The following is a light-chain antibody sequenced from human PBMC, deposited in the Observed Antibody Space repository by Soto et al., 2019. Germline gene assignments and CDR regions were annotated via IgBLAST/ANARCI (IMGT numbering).Light chain of an antibody. V-gene: IGKV1-8*01. CDR2: AAS. Sequence: AIRMTQPPSSFSASTGDRVTITCRASQGISSYLAWYQQKPGKAPKLLIYAASTLQSGVPSRFSGSGSGTDFTLTISCLQSEDSATYYCQQYYSYPWTFGQGTKVDIK. CDR3: QQYYSYPWT. J-gene: IGKJ1*01. CDR1: QGISSY.